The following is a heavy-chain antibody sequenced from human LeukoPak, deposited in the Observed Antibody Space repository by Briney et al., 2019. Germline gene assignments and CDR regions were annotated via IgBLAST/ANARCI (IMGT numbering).Heavy chain of an antibody. Sequence: GGSLRLSCAASGFTFSSSAMSWVRQAPGKGLEWVSAISNNGGYTYYADSVQGRFTISRDNAKNSLYLQMNSLRAEDTAVYYCASSGRSSGYYGYWGQGTLVTVSS. J-gene: IGHJ4*02. D-gene: IGHD3-22*01. CDR1: GFTFSSSA. CDR3: ASSGRSSGYYGY. V-gene: IGHV3-23*01. CDR2: ISNNGGYT.